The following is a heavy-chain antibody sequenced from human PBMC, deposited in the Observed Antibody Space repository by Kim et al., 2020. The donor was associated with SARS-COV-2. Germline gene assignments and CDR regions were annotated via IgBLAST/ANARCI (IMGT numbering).Heavy chain of an antibody. CDR1: GFTFSDYW. J-gene: IGHJ4*02. V-gene: IGHV3-7*03. Sequence: GGSLRLSCAASGFTFSDYWMSWVRQAPGKGPEWVANIKGDGSERYYVDSVKGRFTISRDNAKSSLYLQMSSLRAEDTAVYYCAREQSWGQGILVTVSS. CDR3: AREQS. CDR2: IKGDGSER.